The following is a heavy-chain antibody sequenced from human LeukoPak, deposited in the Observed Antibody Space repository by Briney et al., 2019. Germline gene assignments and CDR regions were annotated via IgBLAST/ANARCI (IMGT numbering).Heavy chain of an antibody. V-gene: IGHV4-31*03. CDR3: ARDTMVRGVPHYGMDV. D-gene: IGHD3-10*01. CDR1: GGSIGSGGYY. Sequence: SETLSLTCTVSGGSIGSGGYYWSWIRQHPGKGLEWIGYIYHSGSTYYNPSLKSRVTISVDTSKNQFSLKLSSVTAADTAVYYCARDTMVRGVPHYGMDVWGQGTTVTVSS. CDR2: IYHSGST. J-gene: IGHJ6*02.